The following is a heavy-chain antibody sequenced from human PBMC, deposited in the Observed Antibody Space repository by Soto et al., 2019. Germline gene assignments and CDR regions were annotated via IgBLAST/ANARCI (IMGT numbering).Heavy chain of an antibody. CDR3: AKERSSWFSGGAKYYAGLAV. J-gene: IGHJ6*02. D-gene: IGHD2-2*01. Sequence: PGGSLRLSCAASGITFSRFGMHWVRQVPGKGLEWVAVISYDGSSRDYGDSVKGRFTISRDDSKNTLYLQMNSLRDDDTAIYYCAKERSSWFSGGAKYYAGLAVWGQGTTVTVSS. V-gene: IGHV3-30*18. CDR1: GITFSRFG. CDR2: ISYDGSSR.